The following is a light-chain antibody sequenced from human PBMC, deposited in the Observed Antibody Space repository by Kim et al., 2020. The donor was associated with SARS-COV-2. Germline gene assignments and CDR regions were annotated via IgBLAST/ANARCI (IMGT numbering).Light chain of an antibody. CDR1: QGVSSRY. J-gene: IGKJ3*01. Sequence: PWERGPHSSGAGQGVSSRYVAWYQQKPCQARRLRSYGLSSRGAGIPARISGSGSRTGLPLTICRLDPGVFAGYYCQQYGSSPRVTFGPGTKVDIK. CDR3: QQYGSSPRVT. CDR2: GLS. V-gene: IGKV3-20*01.